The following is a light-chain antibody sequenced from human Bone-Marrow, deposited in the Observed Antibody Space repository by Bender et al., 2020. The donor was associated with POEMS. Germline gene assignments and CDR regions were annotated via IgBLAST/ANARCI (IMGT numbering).Light chain of an antibody. CDR2: DVT. Sequence: QSALTQPASVSGSPGQSITISCTGTSSDIGSYNYVSWYQQHPGKAPKLVIYDVTNRPSGVSTRFSGSKSGNTASLIISGLQAEDEADYYCSSYTSDTITALFGGGTKLIVL. CDR3: SSYTSDTITAL. V-gene: IGLV2-14*03. CDR1: SSDIGSYNY. J-gene: IGLJ2*01.